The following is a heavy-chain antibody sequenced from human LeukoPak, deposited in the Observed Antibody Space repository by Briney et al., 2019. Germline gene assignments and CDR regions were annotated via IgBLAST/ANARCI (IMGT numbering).Heavy chain of an antibody. Sequence: PGRSLGLSCAASGFTFSNYGMHWVRQPPGKGLEWIGSISYSGNTYYNPSLKSRVTISVDTSKNQFSLKLSSVTAADTAVYYCAVMTQGYWGQGTLVTVSS. CDR3: AVMTQGY. CDR2: ISYSGNT. V-gene: IGHV4-39*01. CDR1: GFTFSNYG. J-gene: IGHJ4*02. D-gene: IGHD3-16*01.